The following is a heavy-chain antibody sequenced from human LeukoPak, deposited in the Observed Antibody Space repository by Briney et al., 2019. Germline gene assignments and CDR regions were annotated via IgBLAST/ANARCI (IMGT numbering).Heavy chain of an antibody. CDR1: GFTFSDYY. CDR2: ISGSSTYT. Sequence: GGSLRLSCASSGFTFSDYYMSWIRQAPGKGLEWVSHISGSSTYTNYADSVKGRFTISRDSSKNTLYLQMKSLRAEDTAVYYCAKELERTLLEYWGQGTLVTVSS. CDR3: AKELERTLLEY. D-gene: IGHD1-1*01. J-gene: IGHJ4*02. V-gene: IGHV3-11*05.